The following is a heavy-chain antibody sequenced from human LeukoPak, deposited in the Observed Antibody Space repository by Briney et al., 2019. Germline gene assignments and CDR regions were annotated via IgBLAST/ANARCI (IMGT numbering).Heavy chain of an antibody. CDR1: GGSFSGYY. CDR3: ATGAAYSSSWFYYYYGMDV. CDR2: INHSGST. J-gene: IGHJ6*02. V-gene: IGHV4-34*01. Sequence: PSETLSLTCAVYGGSFSGYYWSWIRQPPGKGLEWIGEINHSGSTNYNPSLKGRVTISVDTSKNQFSLKLSSVTAADTAVYYCATGAAYSSSWFYYYYGMDVWGQGTTVTVSS. D-gene: IGHD6-13*01.